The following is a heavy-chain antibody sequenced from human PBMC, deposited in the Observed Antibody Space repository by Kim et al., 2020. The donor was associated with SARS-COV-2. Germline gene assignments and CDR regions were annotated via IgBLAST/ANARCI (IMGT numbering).Heavy chain of an antibody. Sequence: GGSLRLSCAASGFTVSSNYMSWVRQAPGKGLEWVSVIYSGGSTYYADSVKGRFTISRDNSKNTLYLQMNSLRAEDTAVYYCATDRELFRGLRGAFDIWGQGTMVTVSS. CDR2: IYSGGST. J-gene: IGHJ3*02. CDR1: GFTVSSNY. V-gene: IGHV3-53*01. CDR3: ATDRELFRGLRGAFDI. D-gene: IGHD3-10*01.